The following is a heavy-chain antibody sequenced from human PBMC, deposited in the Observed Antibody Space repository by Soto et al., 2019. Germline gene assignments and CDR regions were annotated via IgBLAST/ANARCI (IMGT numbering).Heavy chain of an antibody. V-gene: IGHV1-69*13. J-gene: IGHJ6*02. Sequence: EASVKVSCKASGGTFSSYAISWVRQAPGQGLEWMGGIIPIFGTANYAQKFQGRVTITADESTSTAYMELSSLRSEDTAVYYCARESGGSYYNPYYYYYGMDVWGQGTTVTVSS. CDR1: GGTFSSYA. CDR2: IIPIFGTA. D-gene: IGHD3-10*01. CDR3: ARESGGSYYNPYYYYYGMDV.